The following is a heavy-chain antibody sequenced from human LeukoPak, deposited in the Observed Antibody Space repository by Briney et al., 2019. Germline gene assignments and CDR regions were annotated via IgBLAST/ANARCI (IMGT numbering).Heavy chain of an antibody. CDR1: GFTFSDYY. D-gene: IGHD5-18*01. Sequence: PGGSLRLSCAASGFTFSDYYMSWIRQAPGKGLEWVSYISSSSSYTNYADSVKGRFTIPRDNAKNSLYLQMNSLRAEDTAVYYCASSPVDTAMAHISFDYWGQGTLVTVSS. V-gene: IGHV3-11*06. CDR3: ASSPVDTAMAHISFDY. J-gene: IGHJ4*02. CDR2: ISSSSSYT.